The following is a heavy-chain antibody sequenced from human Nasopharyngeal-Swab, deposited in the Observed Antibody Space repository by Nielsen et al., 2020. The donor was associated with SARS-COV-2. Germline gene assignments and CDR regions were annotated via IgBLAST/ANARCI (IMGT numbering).Heavy chain of an antibody. CDR2: IYYSGST. V-gene: IGHV4-31*03. J-gene: IGHJ4*02. D-gene: IGHD2-21*02. CDR3: ARAVVTAIRNYFDY. CDR1: GGSISSGGYY. Sequence: SETLSLTCTVSGGSISSGGYYWSWIRQHPGKGLEWIGYIYYSGSTYYNPSLKSRVTISVNTSKNQFSLKLSAVTAADTAVYYCARAVVTAIRNYFDYWGQGTLVTVSS.